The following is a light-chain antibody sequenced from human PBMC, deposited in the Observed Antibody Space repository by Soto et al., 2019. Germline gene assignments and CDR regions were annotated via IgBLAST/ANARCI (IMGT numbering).Light chain of an antibody. Sequence: DIPMTQSPSTLSASVGDTVTITCRASQSISSWFAWYQRTPGKAPKLLIYDVSSLEGGVPSRFGGSGSRTESPLTISRLQADDFGTYYYQHYNTYSGTFGQGTKVEIK. J-gene: IGKJ1*01. V-gene: IGKV1-5*01. CDR3: QHYNTYSGT. CDR1: QSISSW. CDR2: DVS.